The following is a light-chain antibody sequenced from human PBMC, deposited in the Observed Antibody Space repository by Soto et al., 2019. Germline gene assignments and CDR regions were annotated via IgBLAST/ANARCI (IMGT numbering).Light chain of an antibody. Sequence: DIQMTQSPSTLSASVGDRVTITCRASQSISNWLAWYQHKPGKAPKLLIYDASNLDSGVPSRFSGSGSGTEFSLTISNLQPDDCATYYCQQYENYWTFGQGTKVDIK. V-gene: IGKV1-5*01. CDR1: QSISNW. CDR3: QQYENYWT. J-gene: IGKJ1*01. CDR2: DAS.